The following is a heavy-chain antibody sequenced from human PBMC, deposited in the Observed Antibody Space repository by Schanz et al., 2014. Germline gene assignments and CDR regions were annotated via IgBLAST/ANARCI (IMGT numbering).Heavy chain of an antibody. V-gene: IGHV3-30*04. D-gene: IGHD6-19*01. CDR1: TSLFSRSV. CDR3: ARDPNTSAWLPYFDT. J-gene: IGHJ4*02. Sequence: DLVESGGGVVQPGRSLTLSCAVSTSLFSRSVIHWVRQALGKGLEWVAVMWNDGIKTHYADSGKGRFTISRDNSKNTVYLQMNSLRTDDTAMYYCARDPNTSAWLPYFDTWGQGTLVTVSS. CDR2: MWNDGIKT.